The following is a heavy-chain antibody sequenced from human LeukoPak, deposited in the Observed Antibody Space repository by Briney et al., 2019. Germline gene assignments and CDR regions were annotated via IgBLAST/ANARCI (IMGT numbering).Heavy chain of an antibody. J-gene: IGHJ3*02. Sequence: IPGGSLRLSCAVPGFIVKNVWMTWVRQAPGQGLEWVGRIKSKSDGETTDYGAPVKGRFTISRDDSTNTVYLQMSSLKSEDTGVYYCTTEGPPGDRWDDALDIWGQGTMVTVSS. CDR3: TTEGPPGDRWDDALDI. V-gene: IGHV3-15*01. CDR2: IKSKSDGETT. CDR1: GFIVKNVW. D-gene: IGHD3-10*01.